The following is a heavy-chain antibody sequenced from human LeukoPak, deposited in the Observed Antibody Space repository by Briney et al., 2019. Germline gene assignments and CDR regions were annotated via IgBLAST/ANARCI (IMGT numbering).Heavy chain of an antibody. CDR2: IYTSGST. Sequence: SETLSLTCTVSGGSISSSSYYWGWIRQPPGKGLEWIGRIYTSGSTNYNPSLKSRVTMSVDTSKNQFSLKLSSVTAADTAVYYCARVADVDTAMVFDYWGQGTLVTVSS. D-gene: IGHD5-18*01. CDR1: GGSISSSSYY. J-gene: IGHJ4*02. V-gene: IGHV4-39*07. CDR3: ARVADVDTAMVFDY.